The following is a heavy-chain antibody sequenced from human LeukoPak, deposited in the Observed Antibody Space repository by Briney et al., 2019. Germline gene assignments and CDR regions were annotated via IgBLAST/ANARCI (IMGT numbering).Heavy chain of an antibody. CDR1: GGSISSGSYY. J-gene: IGHJ4*02. Sequence: SQTLSLTCTVSGGSISSGSYYWSWIRQPAGKGLEWIGRIYTSGSTNYNPSLKSRVTISVDTSKNQFSLKLSSVTAADTAVYYCARLGGAAAGDTDYWGQGTLVTVSS. V-gene: IGHV4-61*02. CDR2: IYTSGST. D-gene: IGHD6-13*01. CDR3: ARLGGAAAGDTDY.